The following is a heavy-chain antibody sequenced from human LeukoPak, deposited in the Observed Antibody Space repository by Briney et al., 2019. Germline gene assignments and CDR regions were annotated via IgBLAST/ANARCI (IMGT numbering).Heavy chain of an antibody. J-gene: IGHJ4*02. D-gene: IGHD4-11*01. V-gene: IGHV3-48*01. CDR2: ISSSSSTI. CDR3: ARVGYTVPDY. Sequence: GGSLRLXCAASGFTFSSYSMNWVRQAPGKGLEWVSYISSSSSTIYYADSVKGRFTISRDNAKNSLYLQMNSLRAEDTAVYYCARVGYTVPDYWGPGTLVTVSS. CDR1: GFTFSSYS.